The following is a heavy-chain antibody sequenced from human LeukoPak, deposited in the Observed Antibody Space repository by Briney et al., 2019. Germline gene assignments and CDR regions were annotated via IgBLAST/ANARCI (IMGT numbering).Heavy chain of an antibody. CDR3: AKGLRTGVGPYMGYHYYMDV. Sequence: ASVKVSCKASGYTFTDYFMNWMRQAPGQRLEWMGWINAGNGNTKYSQKLQGRVTITRDTSSSTAYMQLSSLRSEDTAVYYCAKGLRTGVGPYMGYHYYMDVWGKGATVTVSS. CDR2: INAGNGNT. J-gene: IGHJ6*03. D-gene: IGHD3-16*01. V-gene: IGHV1/OR15-3*01. CDR1: GYTFTDYF.